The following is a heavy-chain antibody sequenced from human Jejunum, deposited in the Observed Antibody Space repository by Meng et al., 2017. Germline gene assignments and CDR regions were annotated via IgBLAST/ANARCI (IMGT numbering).Heavy chain of an antibody. CDR3: ARVMAGATGLGDY. CDR1: GLTFSGHE. CDR2: ISSNGGNT. V-gene: IGHV3-64*01. D-gene: IGHD1-1*01. J-gene: IGHJ4*02. Sequence: GGSLRLSCVGSGLTFSGHEMNWFRQAPGKGLEYVSAISSNGGNTYYENSVKGRFTISRDNSKNTLYLQMGSLRADDMAVYYCARVMAGATGLGDYWGQGTLVTVSS.